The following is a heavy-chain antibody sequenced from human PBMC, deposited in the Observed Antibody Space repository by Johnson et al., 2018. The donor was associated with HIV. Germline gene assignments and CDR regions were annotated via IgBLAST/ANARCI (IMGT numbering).Heavy chain of an antibody. J-gene: IGHJ3*02. Sequence: VQLVESGGGLVKPGGSLRVSCAASGFKYAASGLAFSNYAVKWVSHTPGGDGGTSFADSVRGRYIISRDNSKNTLYLQMNSLRAEDTAVYYCAKGESSSSEPDAFDIWGQGTMVTVSS. CDR1: GFKYAASG. V-gene: IGHV3-23*04. D-gene: IGHD6-6*01. CDR2: TPGGDGGT. CDR3: AKGESSSSEPDAFDI.